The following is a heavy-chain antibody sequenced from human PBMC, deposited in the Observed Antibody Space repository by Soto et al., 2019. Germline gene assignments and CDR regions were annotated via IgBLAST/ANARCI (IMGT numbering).Heavy chain of an antibody. Sequence: SETLSLTCTVFGASISGSSHYWVWIRQPPGKGLEWVGSVRYSGNTYYNPSLKSRATISVDTSKNQFSLKLSSVTAADTAVYYCARDMYSSDYFVMWFEPWGQGTLVTVSS. J-gene: IGHJ5*02. CDR2: VRYSGNT. D-gene: IGHD6-19*01. CDR1: GASISGSSHY. V-gene: IGHV4-39*02. CDR3: ARDMYSSDYFVMWFEP.